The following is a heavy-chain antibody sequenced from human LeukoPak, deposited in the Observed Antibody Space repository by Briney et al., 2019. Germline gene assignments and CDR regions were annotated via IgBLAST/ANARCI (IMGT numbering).Heavy chain of an antibody. D-gene: IGHD3-10*01. CDR2: FDPEDCET. CDR3: ATVRGGSAFDI. CDR1: GYTLTELS. J-gene: IGHJ3*02. Sequence: ASVKVSCKVSGYTLTELSMHWVRPAPGKGLEWMGGFDPEDCETIYAQKFQGRVTMTEDTSTDTAYVELSGLSSEDTDVYYCATVRGGSAFDIWGQGTMVTVSS. V-gene: IGHV1-24*01.